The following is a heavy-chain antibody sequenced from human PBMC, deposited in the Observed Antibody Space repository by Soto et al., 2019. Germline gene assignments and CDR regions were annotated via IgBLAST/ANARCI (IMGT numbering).Heavy chain of an antibody. J-gene: IGHJ3*02. Sequence: ASVKVSCKASGYTFTGYYMHWVRQAPGQGLGWMGWINPNSGGTNYAQKFQGMVTMTRDTSISTAYMELSRLRSDDTAVYYCAREGDYYDSTGGLTGAFDIWGQGTMVTVSS. CDR1: GYTFTGYY. CDR3: AREGDYYDSTGGLTGAFDI. D-gene: IGHD3-22*01. CDR2: INPNSGGT. V-gene: IGHV1-2*02.